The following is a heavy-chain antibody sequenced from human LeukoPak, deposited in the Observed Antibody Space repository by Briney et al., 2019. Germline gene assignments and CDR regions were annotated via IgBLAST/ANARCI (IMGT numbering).Heavy chain of an antibody. CDR3: ARDDFYYYYMDV. CDR2: ISSNGYYV. V-gene: IGHV3-21*01. CDR1: GFTFSFYT. Sequence: PGGSLRLSCAASGFTFSFYTMNWVRQAPGKELEWVSSISSNGYYVYQADSVKGRFTISRDNAKTSLYLQMNSLRAEDTAVYYCARDDFYYYYMDVWGKGTTVTVSS. J-gene: IGHJ6*03. D-gene: IGHD2-21*02.